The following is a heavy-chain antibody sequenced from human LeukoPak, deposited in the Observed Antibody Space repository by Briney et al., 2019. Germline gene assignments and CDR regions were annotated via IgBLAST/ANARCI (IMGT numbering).Heavy chain of an antibody. J-gene: IGHJ4*02. CDR3: ARSRYGSGPYYFDY. V-gene: IGHV4-39*01. Sequence: SETLSLTCTVSGGSISSSSYYWGWIRQPPGKGLEWIGGIYYSGSTYYNPSLKSRVTISVDTSKNQFSLKLSSVTAADTAVYYCARSRYGSGPYYFDYWGQGTLVTVSS. CDR2: IYYSGST. CDR1: GGSISSSSYY. D-gene: IGHD3-10*01.